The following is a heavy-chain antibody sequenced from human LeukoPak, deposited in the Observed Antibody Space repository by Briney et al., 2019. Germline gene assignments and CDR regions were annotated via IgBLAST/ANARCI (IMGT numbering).Heavy chain of an antibody. CDR3: ARLRYLDWSFDY. V-gene: IGHV4-39*01. CDR2: IYYSGST. J-gene: IGHJ4*02. Sequence: SETLSLTCTVSGGSISSSSYYWGWIRQPPGKGLEWIGSIYYSGSTYYNPSLKSRVTISVDTSKNQFSLKLSSVTAADTAVYYCARLRYLDWSFDYWGQGTLVTVSS. CDR1: GGSISSSSYY. D-gene: IGHD3-9*01.